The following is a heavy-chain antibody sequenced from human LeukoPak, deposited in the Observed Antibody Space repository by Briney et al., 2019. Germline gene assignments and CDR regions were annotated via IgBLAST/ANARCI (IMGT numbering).Heavy chain of an antibody. Sequence: GRSLRLSCAASGFTFDDYAMHWVRQAPGKGLEWVSGISWNSGSIGYADSVKGRFTISRDSSKNTLYLQMNSLRTEDTAVYYCATLYGGQRADGYWGQGTLVTVSS. CDR1: GFTFDDYA. CDR2: ISWNSGSI. D-gene: IGHD2-15*01. V-gene: IGHV3-9*01. CDR3: ATLYGGQRADGY. J-gene: IGHJ4*02.